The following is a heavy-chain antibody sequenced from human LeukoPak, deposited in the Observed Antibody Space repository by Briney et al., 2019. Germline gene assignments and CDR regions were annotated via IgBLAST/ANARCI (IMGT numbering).Heavy chain of an antibody. D-gene: IGHD3-22*01. J-gene: IGHJ5*02. CDR3: ARGYFDTSGYCSGRGWFDP. CDR2: IYPGDTDT. Sequence: GESLKISCQASGYTFTTYWIGWLRQLPGKGLEWVGIIYPGDTDTRYSPSFQGQVTISADRSINTAYLQWSSLKASDTALYYCARGYFDTSGYCSGRGWFDPWGQGTLVTVSS. CDR1: GYTFTTYW. V-gene: IGHV5-51*01.